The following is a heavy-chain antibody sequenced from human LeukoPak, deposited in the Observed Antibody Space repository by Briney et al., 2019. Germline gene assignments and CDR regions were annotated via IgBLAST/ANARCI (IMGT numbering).Heavy chain of an antibody. D-gene: IGHD6-13*01. J-gene: IGHJ4*02. CDR1: GFTFSNYA. V-gene: IGHV3-23*01. Sequence: PGGSLRLSCAASGFTFSNYAMSWVRQAPGKGLEWVSGISGSSGNTYYADSVKGRFTISRDNSNNTLFLRMNSLRAEDTAVYYCARGQYSSSWSLNLDYWSQGTLVTVSS. CDR2: ISGSSGNT. CDR3: ARGQYSSSWSLNLDY.